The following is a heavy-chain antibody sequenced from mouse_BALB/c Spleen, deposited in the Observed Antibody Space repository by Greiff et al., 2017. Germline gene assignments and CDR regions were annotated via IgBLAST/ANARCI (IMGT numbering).Heavy chain of an antibody. Sequence: QVTLKVSGPGILQPSQTLSLTCSFSGFSLSTSGMGVGWIRQPSGTGLEWLAHIWWDDVKRYNPALKSRLTISKDTSSSQVFLKIASVDTADTATYYSARIRGYDAAGKRGSYAMDYWGQGTSVTVSS. J-gene: IGHJ4*01. CDR1: GFSLSTSGMG. V-gene: IGHV8-8*01. D-gene: IGHD2-2*01. CDR2: IWWDDVK. CDR3: ARIRGYDAAGKRGSYAMDY.